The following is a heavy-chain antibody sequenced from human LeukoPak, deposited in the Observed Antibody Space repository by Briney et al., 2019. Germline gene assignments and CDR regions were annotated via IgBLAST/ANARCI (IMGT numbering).Heavy chain of an antibody. Sequence: LGASVKVSCKASGYTFTDHYMHWVRHAPGQGLEWVGWIKPDSGRTQYSQNLQGRDTFTTDTSIRTAYMEQGGLRSDDSPLYFCAGDHNWGPDYCGQGDPFTVSS. V-gene: IGHV1-2*02. CDR2: IKPDSGRT. CDR3: AGDHNWGPDY. D-gene: IGHD7-27*01. CDR1: GYTFTDHY. J-gene: IGHJ4*02.